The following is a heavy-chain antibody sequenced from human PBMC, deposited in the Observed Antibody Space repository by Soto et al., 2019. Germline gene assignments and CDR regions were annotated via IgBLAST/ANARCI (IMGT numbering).Heavy chain of an antibody. J-gene: IGHJ4*02. Sequence: GGSLRLSCAASGFTFSSYAMSWVRQAPGKGLEWVSSISGSGSSTDYADSVKGRFTISRDNSKNTLYLQMDSLRAEDTAVYYCAKGNYYDSSAYYYWWGQGTLVTVSS. CDR1: GFTFSSYA. CDR3: AKGNYYDSSAYYYW. CDR2: ISGSGSST. D-gene: IGHD3-22*01. V-gene: IGHV3-23*01.